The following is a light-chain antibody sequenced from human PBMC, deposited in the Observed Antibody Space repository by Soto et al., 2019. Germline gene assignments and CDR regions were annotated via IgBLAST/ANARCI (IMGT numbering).Light chain of an antibody. V-gene: IGLV2-14*01. CDR2: DVS. Sequence: QSALTQPASVSGSPGQSITISCTGTSSDVGGYNYVSWYQQYPGKAPKFMIYDVSNRPSGVSNRFSGSKSGNTASLTISGLQAEDEADYYCSSYTSSSAYVFGTGTKRTVL. J-gene: IGLJ1*01. CDR3: SSYTSSSAYV. CDR1: SSDVGGYNY.